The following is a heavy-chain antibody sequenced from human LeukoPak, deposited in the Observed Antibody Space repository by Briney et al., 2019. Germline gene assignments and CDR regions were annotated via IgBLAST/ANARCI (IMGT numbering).Heavy chain of an antibody. V-gene: IGHV6-1*01. CDR1: GDSVSINSAA. CDR3: ARGGKGYCGTTRCSFHF. Sequence: QTLSLTSAISGDSVSINSAAWKWIRQSPSRGREWQGRTYYRSKWTNDYAVSVKSRITISPDTYKHQHSLQLKSVAPEDTAVYYCARGGKGYCGTTRCSFHFWGQGTLVTVSS. CDR2: TYYRSKWTN. J-gene: IGHJ4*02. D-gene: IGHD2-2*01.